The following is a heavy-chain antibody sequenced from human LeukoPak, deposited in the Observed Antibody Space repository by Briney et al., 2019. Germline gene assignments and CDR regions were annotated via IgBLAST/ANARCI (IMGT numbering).Heavy chain of an antibody. D-gene: IGHD6-13*01. CDR1: GFTFSSSA. CDR2: ISGSGGST. J-gene: IGHJ6*03. Sequence: GGSLRLSCAASGFTFSSSAMNWVRQAPGKGLEWVSAISGSGGSTYYADSVKGRFTISRDNSKNTLILQMNRLRAEDTAVYYCTRVPKQLVPHYYYYYMDVWGKGTTVTVSS. V-gene: IGHV3-23*01. CDR3: TRVPKQLVPHYYYYYMDV.